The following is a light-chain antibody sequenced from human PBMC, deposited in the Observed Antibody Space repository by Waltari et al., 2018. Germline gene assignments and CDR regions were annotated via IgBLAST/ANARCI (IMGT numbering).Light chain of an antibody. CDR3: QQGRNWPLT. Sequence: EIVLTQSPATLSLSPGERVTLSCRARHSVNWYLAWYQQRPGQAPRLLIYEASNRATGIPARFSGSGSGTDFTLTISSVEPEDSAVYYCQQGRNWPLTFGGGTKVEIK. CDR2: EAS. V-gene: IGKV3-11*01. J-gene: IGKJ4*01. CDR1: HSVNWY.